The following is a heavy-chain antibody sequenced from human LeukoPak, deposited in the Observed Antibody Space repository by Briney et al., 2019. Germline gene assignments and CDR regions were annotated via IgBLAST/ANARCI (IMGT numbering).Heavy chain of an antibody. CDR3: ARTYSSSWPYYGMDV. J-gene: IGHJ6*02. D-gene: IGHD6-13*01. Sequence: PSDTLSLTCTDSGGSISNCHWSWIRQPPGKGLEWMGYIYYSGSTNYNPSLKSRVTISVDTPKNQFSLKLSSVTAADTAVYYCARTYSSSWPYYGMDVWGQGTTVTVSS. CDR2: IYYSGST. CDR1: GGSISNCH. V-gene: IGHV4-59*01.